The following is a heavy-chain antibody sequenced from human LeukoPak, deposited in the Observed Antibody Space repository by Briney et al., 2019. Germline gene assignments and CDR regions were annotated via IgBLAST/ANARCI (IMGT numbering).Heavy chain of an antibody. CDR2: IYPGDSES. V-gene: IGHV5-51*01. J-gene: IGHJ4*02. CDR3: ARRKSSSSWGGGFDY. Sequence: GESLKISCKGSGYSFTSYWIGWVRQLPGKGLEWMGIIYPGDSESTYSPSFQGQVTISADKSISTAYLQWSSLKASDTAMYYCARRKSSSSWGGGFDYWGQGTLVTVSS. CDR1: GYSFTSYW. D-gene: IGHD6-6*01.